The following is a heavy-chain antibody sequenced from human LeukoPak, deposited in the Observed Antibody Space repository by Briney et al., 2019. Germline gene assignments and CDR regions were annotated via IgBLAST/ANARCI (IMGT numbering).Heavy chain of an antibody. D-gene: IGHD2-15*01. CDR1: GYTFTSYG. V-gene: IGHV1-18*01. CDR3: ARDLTPDIVVVVAAGGDAFDI. CDR2: ISAYNGDT. Sequence: ASVKVSCKASGYTFTSYGINWVRQAPGQGLEWMGWISAYNGDTNYAQKLQGRVTMTTDTSTSTAYMELRSLRSDDTAVYYCARDLTPDIVVVVAAGGDAFDIWGQGTMVTVSS. J-gene: IGHJ3*02.